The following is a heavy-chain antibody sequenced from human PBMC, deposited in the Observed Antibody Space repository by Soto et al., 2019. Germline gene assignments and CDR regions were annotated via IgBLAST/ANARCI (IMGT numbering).Heavy chain of an antibody. J-gene: IGHJ3*02. CDR3: AKDRVNHNSVWDPFDI. CDR1: GFIFSNYA. Sequence: EVQMLESGGGLVQPGGSLRLSCAASGFIFSNYAMSWVRRAPGKGLEWVAGMGGANGDTYYADSVRGRFAISRDNSKSTLFLQMNSLRAEDTAVYYCAKDRVNHNSVWDPFDIWGQGTMVTVSS. V-gene: IGHV3-23*01. D-gene: IGHD2-21*01. CDR2: MGGANGDT.